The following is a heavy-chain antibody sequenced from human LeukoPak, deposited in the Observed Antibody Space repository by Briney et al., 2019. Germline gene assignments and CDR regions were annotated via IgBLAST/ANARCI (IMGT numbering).Heavy chain of an antibody. CDR3: ARSGGRGDY. CDR2: ISGSGGTT. Sequence: GGSLRLSCTASGFTFSSYAMTWVRQAPGKGLEWVSAISGSGGTTYYADSVKGRFTISRDNSKNTLYLQMNSPRAEDTAVYYCARSGGRGDYWGQGTLVTVSS. V-gene: IGHV3-23*01. D-gene: IGHD3-3*01. J-gene: IGHJ4*02. CDR1: GFTFSSYA.